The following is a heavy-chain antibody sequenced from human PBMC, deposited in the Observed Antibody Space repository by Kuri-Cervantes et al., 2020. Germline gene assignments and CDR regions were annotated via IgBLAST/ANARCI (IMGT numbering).Heavy chain of an antibody. CDR2: IYYSGST. J-gene: IGHJ6*04. CDR1: GGSVSSGSYY. Sequence: SETLSLTCTVSGGSVSSGSYYWSWIRQPPGKGLEWIGYIYYSGSTNYNPSLKSRVTISVDTSKNQFSLKLSSVTAADTAVYYCARARALDVWGKGTTVTVSS. V-gene: IGHV4-61*01. D-gene: IGHD5-12*01. CDR3: ARARALDV.